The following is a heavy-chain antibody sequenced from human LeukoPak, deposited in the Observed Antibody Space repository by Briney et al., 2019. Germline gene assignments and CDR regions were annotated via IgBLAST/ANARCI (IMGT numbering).Heavy chain of an antibody. D-gene: IGHD2-8*01. J-gene: IGHJ4*01. CDR3: STDPRLLIY. CDR1: GFTFSSYW. V-gene: IGHV3-74*01. CDR2: INSDGSST. Sequence: GGSLRLSCAASGFTFSSYWMHWVRQAPGKGLVWVSRINSDGSSTSYADSVKGRFTISRDNAKNTLYLQMNSLRPDDTALYYCSTDPRLLIYWGHGTLVTVSS.